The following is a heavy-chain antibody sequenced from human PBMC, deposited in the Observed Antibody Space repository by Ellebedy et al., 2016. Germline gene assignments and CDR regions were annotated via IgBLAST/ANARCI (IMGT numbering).Heavy chain of an antibody. Sequence: KVSXXTSGYDFSKRWISWVCQVPGEGLEWLGNIDPIDSYITSSPSFEGHVTISVDKSLSTAYLQWNNLRASDTAVYYCATTDEGEPFEHWGQGIRVTVSS. V-gene: IGHV5-10-1*01. CDR1: GYDFSKRW. D-gene: IGHD1-26*01. J-gene: IGHJ4*02. CDR2: IDPIDSYI. CDR3: ATTDEGEPFEH.